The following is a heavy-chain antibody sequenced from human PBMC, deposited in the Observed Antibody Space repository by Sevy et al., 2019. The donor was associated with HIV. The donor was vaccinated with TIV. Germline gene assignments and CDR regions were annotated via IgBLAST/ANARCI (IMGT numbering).Heavy chain of an antibody. CDR3: ARGYSSTYYGSVDY. Sequence: ASVKVSCKASSYTFSNYGITWVRQAPGQGLEWVGWLSGFNGNTKYAQKFQGRVTVTTETSTTTVYMELRSLRSDDTAVYYCARGYSSTYYGSVDYWGQGTLVTVSS. J-gene: IGHJ4*02. CDR2: LSGFNGNT. D-gene: IGHD6-13*01. V-gene: IGHV1-18*01. CDR1: SYTFSNYG.